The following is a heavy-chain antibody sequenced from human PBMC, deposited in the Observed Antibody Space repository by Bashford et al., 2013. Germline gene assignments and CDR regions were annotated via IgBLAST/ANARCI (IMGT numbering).Heavy chain of an antibody. V-gene: IGHV5-51*01. CDR3: ARHSYYGSWAITYGMDV. CDR2: IYPGDSDT. Sequence: WVRQMPGKGLEWMGIIYPGDSDTKYSPSFQGQVTISVDKSNSTAYLQWSSLKASDTAMYYCARHSYYGSWAITYGMDVWGQGTTVTVSS. J-gene: IGHJ6*02. D-gene: IGHD3-10*01.